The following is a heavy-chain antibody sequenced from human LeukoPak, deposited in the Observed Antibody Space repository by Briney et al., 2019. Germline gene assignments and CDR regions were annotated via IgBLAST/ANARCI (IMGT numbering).Heavy chain of an antibody. CDR2: TYYRSKWYN. Sequence: PSQTLSLTCAISGDSVSSNSAAWNWNRQSPSRGLEWLGRTYYRSKWYNDYAVSVKSRITINPDTSKNQFSLQLDSVTPEDTAVYYCCHSLSGRTGAFDIWGRGTVVTVSS. CDR1: GDSVSSNSAA. V-gene: IGHV6-1*01. CDR3: CHSLSGRTGAFDI. D-gene: IGHD2-21*01. J-gene: IGHJ3*02.